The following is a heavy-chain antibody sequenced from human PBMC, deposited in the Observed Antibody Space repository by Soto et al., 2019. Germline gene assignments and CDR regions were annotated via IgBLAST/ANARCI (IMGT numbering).Heavy chain of an antibody. V-gene: IGHV3-23*01. CDR2: ISGSGGST. J-gene: IGHJ6*02. D-gene: IGHD3-10*01. CDR3: AKNMDRSGFYYYYGMDV. Sequence: GGSLRLSCAASGFTFSSYAMSWVRQAPGKGLEWVSAISGSGGSTYYADSVKGRFTISRDNSKNTLYLQMNSLRAEDTAVYYCAKNMDRSGFYYYYGMDVWGQGTTVTVSS. CDR1: GFTFSSYA.